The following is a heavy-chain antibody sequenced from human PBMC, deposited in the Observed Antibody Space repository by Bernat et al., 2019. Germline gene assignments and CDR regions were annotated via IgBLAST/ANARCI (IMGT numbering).Heavy chain of an antibody. J-gene: IGHJ4*02. CDR2: VSPIGGST. Sequence: EVQLLESGGGLVQPGGSLRLSCAASGFTFNSYAMSWVRQAPGKGLEWVSTVSPIGGSTYYAASGKGRLTTSRDNSKNTLYLKMNSRRAEETAVYYGAKDGGDYGFLDYWGLGTRVTAS. CDR3: AKDGGDYGFLDY. V-gene: IGHV3-23*01. CDR1: GFTFNSYA. D-gene: IGHD4-17*01.